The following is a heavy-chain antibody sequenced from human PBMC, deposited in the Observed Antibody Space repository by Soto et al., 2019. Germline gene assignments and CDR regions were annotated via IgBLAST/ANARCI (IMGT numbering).Heavy chain of an antibody. J-gene: IGHJ4*02. CDR2: LSYTGDT. CDR1: GVSISSHY. CDR3: ARGGASSLPFAY. Sequence: QVQLQESGPGLVKPSETLSLICTVSGVSISSHYWSWIRQPPGKGLEWIGYLSYTGDTSYNPSLKSRVSTSIDTSKNQFSLKLTSVTAADTAVYYCARGGASSLPFAYWGQGALVTVSS. D-gene: IGHD6-13*01. V-gene: IGHV4-59*11.